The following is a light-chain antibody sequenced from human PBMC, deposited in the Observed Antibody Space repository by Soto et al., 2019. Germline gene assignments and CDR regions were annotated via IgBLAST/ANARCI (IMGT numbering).Light chain of an antibody. V-gene: IGLV1-40*01. CDR2: GDN. CDR3: QTYDNSLSHVV. J-gene: IGLJ2*01. CDR1: SSNIGSFYD. Sequence: QSVLTQPPSVSGAPGQRVTIPCTGSSSNIGSFYDVHWYQQLPGTVPKLLIYGDNNRPSGVPDRFSGSKSGTSASLAITGLQPEDEADYYCQTYDNSLSHVVFGGGTQLTVL.